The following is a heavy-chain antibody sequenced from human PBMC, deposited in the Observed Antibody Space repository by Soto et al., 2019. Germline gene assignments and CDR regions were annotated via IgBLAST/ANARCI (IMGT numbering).Heavy chain of an antibody. D-gene: IGHD3-10*01. J-gene: IGHJ5*02. CDR3: AGRTHYYGSGVGGWFDP. CDR1: GGSISSSSFH. Sequence: SETLSLTCTVSGGSISSSSFHWGWIRQPPGKGLECIGSIYYTGSTYYNPSLKSRVTISVDTSKNQFSLKLSSMTAADTAVYYCAGRTHYYGSGVGGWFDPWGQGTLVTVSS. CDR2: IYYTGST. V-gene: IGHV4-39*01.